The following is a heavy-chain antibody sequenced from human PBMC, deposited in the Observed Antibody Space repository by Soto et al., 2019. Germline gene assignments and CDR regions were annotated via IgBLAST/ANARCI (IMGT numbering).Heavy chain of an antibody. CDR3: AKDTSWTIDY. V-gene: IGHV3-43*01. CDR2: ISWDGGNT. J-gene: IGHJ4*02. CDR1: GFTFDDYT. D-gene: IGHD4-17*01. Sequence: GGSLRLSCAASGFTFDDYTMHWVRQAPGKGLEWVSMISWDGGNTYYADSVKGRFTISRDNRKNSLYLQMNSLRTEDTALYYCAKDTSWTIDYWGQGTLVTVSS.